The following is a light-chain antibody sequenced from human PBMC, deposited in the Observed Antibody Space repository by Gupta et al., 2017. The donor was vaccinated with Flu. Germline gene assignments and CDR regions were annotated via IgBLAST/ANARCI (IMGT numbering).Light chain of an antibody. Sequence: EFVLTQPPATLSLSPGERATLSCRASQSVSSYVAWYQQKPGQAPRLLIYDVSNRATGIPARFSGSGSGTXFTLTIXSLEPEDFAVYYCQQRSKWPNSFGXGTKLEIK. CDR2: DVS. CDR3: QQRSKWPNS. J-gene: IGKJ2*03. V-gene: IGKV3-11*01. CDR1: QSVSSY.